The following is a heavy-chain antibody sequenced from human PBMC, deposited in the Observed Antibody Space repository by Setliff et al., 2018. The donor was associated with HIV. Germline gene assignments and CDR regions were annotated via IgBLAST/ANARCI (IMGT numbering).Heavy chain of an antibody. Sequence: PSETLSLTCAVYGGSFSAYYWSWIRQSPEMGLEWIAEISHTGSTKYNPSLGSRVTISLATSKNQFSLSLRSLSAADTAVYYCARDKRYRFPFDCWGQGTLVTVSS. CDR3: ARDKRYRFPFDC. CDR1: GGSFSAYY. CDR2: ISHTGST. V-gene: IGHV4-34*01. D-gene: IGHD2-2*02. J-gene: IGHJ4*02.